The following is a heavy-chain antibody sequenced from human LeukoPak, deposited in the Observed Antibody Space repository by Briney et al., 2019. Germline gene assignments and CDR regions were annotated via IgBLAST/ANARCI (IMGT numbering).Heavy chain of an antibody. CDR1: GFTFSRYG. CDR2: ISYDASNK. Sequence: GGSLRLSCAASGFTFSRYGMHWVRQTPGKGLEWVAVISYDASNKYYADSVKGRFTISRDNSKNTLYLQMNSLRAEDTAVYYCAKAPYCSGGSCPRDWGQGTLVTVSS. CDR3: AKAPYCSGGSCPRD. J-gene: IGHJ4*02. V-gene: IGHV3-30*18. D-gene: IGHD2-15*01.